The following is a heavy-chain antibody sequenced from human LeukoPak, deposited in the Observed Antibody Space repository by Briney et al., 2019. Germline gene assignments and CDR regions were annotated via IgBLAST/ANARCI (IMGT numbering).Heavy chain of an antibody. CDR3: ARDHMGDAFDI. CDR2: IKEDGSAK. J-gene: IGHJ3*02. V-gene: IGHV3-7*01. D-gene: IGHD2-21*01. CDR1: GLMFSSYW. Sequence: GGSLRLSCAASGLMFSSYWMSWVRQAPGKGLEWVANIKEDGSAKYYVDSVKGRFSISRDNAKNSLYLQMNSLRAEDTAVYYCARDHMGDAFDIWGQGTMVAVSS.